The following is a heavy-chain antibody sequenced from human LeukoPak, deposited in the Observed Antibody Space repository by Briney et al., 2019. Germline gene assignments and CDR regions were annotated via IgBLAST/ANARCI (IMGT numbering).Heavy chain of an antibody. CDR3: AKIGLIAVAGTEDY. J-gene: IGHJ4*02. V-gene: IGHV3-23*01. CDR1: GFTFSSYA. CDR2: ISGSGGST. Sequence: GGSLRLSCAASGFTFSSYAMSWVRQAPGKGLEWVSAISGSGGSTYYAVSVKGRFTISRDNSKNTLYLQMNSLRAEDTAVYYCAKIGLIAVAGTEDYWGQGTLVTVSS. D-gene: IGHD6-19*01.